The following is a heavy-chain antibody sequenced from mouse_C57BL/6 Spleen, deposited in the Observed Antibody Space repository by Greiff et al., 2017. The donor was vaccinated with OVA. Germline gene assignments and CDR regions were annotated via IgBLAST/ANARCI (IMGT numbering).Heavy chain of an antibody. Sequence: EVQLQQSEAGLVQPGTSMKLSCTASGFTFTNYYMAWVRQVPGKGLEWVANLHPDGSSTNYLDSFKSRFTMSKDNANNILYLQISRLKSEDTAAYYCARDLYSSGEYFDVWGTGTTVTVSS. J-gene: IGHJ1*03. D-gene: IGHD1-1*01. V-gene: IGHV5-16*01. CDR2: LHPDGSST. CDR3: ARDLYSSGEYFDV. CDR1: GFTFTNYY.